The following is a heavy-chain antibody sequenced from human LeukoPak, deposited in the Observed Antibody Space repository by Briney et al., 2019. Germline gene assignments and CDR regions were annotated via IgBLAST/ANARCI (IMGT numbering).Heavy chain of an antibody. CDR1: GGSFSGYY. Sequence: SETLSLTCAVYGGSFSGYYWSWIRQPPGKGLEWIGEINHSGSTNYNPSLKSRVTITVDTSKNQFSLKLSSVTAADTAVYYCARGGNYYYYYMDVWGKGTTVTVSS. CDR3: ARGGNYYYYYMDV. J-gene: IGHJ6*03. CDR2: INHSGST. V-gene: IGHV4-34*01.